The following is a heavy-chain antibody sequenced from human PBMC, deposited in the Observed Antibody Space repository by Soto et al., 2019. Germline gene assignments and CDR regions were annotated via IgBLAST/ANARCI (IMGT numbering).Heavy chain of an antibody. V-gene: IGHV4-61*01. D-gene: IGHD6-13*01. CDR1: GASVSSGRYY. J-gene: IGHJ4*02. CDR3: ARVFSSSWFYYFDS. CDR2: IYYNGHT. Sequence: SETLSLTCTVSGASVSSGRYYWSWIRQPPGKKLEWMGYIYYNGHTDYNPSLKSRVTISVDTSKNQFSLMLTSVTAVDTAVYYCARVFSSSWFYYFDSWGQGTLVTVSS.